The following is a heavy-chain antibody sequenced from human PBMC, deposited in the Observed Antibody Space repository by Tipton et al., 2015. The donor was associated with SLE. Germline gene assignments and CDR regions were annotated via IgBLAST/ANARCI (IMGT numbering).Heavy chain of an antibody. V-gene: IGHV3-7*04. CDR2: IKKDGSQK. CDR1: GFRFSSQW. J-gene: IGHJ3*01. Sequence: SLRLSCEGSGFRFSSQWMHWVRQAPGKGLEWVANIKKDGSQKFYVDSVKGRFTISRDNAKKSLSLQMNSLRAEDTAVYYCVGGNFNYEDAVDVWGRGTMVTVSS. CDR3: VGGNFNYEDAVDV. D-gene: IGHD1-7*01.